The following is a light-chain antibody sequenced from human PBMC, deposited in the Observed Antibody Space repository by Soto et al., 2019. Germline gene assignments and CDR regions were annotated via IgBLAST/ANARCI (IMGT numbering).Light chain of an antibody. J-gene: IGLJ7*01. V-gene: IGLV2-23*01. CDR3: CSYAPSRTLL. CDR1: SSDVGTYNL. CDR2: EGN. Sequence: QSALTQPASVSGSPGQSVTISCTGTSSDVGTYNLVTWYQQHPGKAPKLIVYEGNKRPSGVSNRFSACKSGNTASLTISGLQAEDEADYYCCSYAPSRTLLFGGGTQLTVL.